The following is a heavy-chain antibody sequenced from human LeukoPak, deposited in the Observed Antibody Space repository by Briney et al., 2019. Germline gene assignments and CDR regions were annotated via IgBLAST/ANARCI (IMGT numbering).Heavy chain of an antibody. D-gene: IGHD1-26*01. Sequence: GGSLRLFCAASGFTFAGYWISWVRQAPGKGLEWVANIKQDASEEYYVDSVKGRFTISRDNAKNSLYLQMNSLRAEDTAVYYCVRDRGRASVDYWGQGTLVTVSS. V-gene: IGHV3-7*01. CDR2: IKQDASEE. CDR3: VRDRGRASVDY. CDR1: GFTFAGYW. J-gene: IGHJ4*02.